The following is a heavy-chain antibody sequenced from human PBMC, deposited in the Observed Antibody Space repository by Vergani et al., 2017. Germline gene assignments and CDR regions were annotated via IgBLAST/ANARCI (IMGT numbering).Heavy chain of an antibody. CDR3: VKGKGTFEN. J-gene: IGHJ4*02. CDR1: GFSLSRFW. D-gene: IGHD1-7*01. CDR2: IRYDGSRR. V-gene: IGHV3-30*02. Sequence: VQLVESGGGLVQPGGSLRLSCAASGFSLSRFWMSWVRQAPGKGLEWVAFIRYDGSRRDYGESVKGRFTISRDNSKNMVYIQMNSLRPEDTAVYYCVKGKGTFENWGQGTLVTVSS.